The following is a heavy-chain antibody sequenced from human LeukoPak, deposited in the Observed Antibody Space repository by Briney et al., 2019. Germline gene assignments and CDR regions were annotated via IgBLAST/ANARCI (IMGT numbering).Heavy chain of an antibody. J-gene: IGHJ4*02. V-gene: IGHV3-7*01. CDR3: ARDEEYYYGSSGYSDY. CDR2: IKQDGSEK. D-gene: IGHD3-22*01. CDR1: GFTFSSYW. Sequence: GGSLRLSCAASGFTFSSYWMSWVRQAPGKGLEWVANIKQDGSEKYYVDSVKGRFTISRDNAENSLYLQMNSLRAEDTAVYYCARDEEYYYGSSGYSDYWGQGTLVTVSS.